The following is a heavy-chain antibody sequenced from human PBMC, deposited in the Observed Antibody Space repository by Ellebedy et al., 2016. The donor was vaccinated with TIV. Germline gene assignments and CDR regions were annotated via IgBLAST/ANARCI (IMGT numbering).Heavy chain of an antibody. CDR2: IYYTGTT. V-gene: IGHV4-59*12. CDR3: ASYGDYDYYYYMDV. J-gene: IGHJ6*03. CDR1: GDSITTYY. D-gene: IGHD4-17*01. Sequence: SETLSLXCTVSGDSITTYYWSWIRQPPGKGLDWIGNIYYTGTTNYSPSLRSRVTISIDTSKNQFSLKLSSVTAADTAVYYCASYGDYDYYYYMDVWGKGTTVTVSS.